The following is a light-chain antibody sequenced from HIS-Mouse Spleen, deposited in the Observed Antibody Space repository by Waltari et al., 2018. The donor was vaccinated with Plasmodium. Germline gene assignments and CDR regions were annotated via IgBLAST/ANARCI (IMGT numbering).Light chain of an antibody. CDR1: KLGDKY. CDR2: QDS. J-gene: IGLJ2*01. V-gene: IGLV3-1*01. Sequence: SYELTQPPSVSVSPGQTASITCSGDKLGDKYACWYQKKPGQSTVLVIYQDSKRPSGFPERVSGSNSGNTATLTISGTQAMDEADYYCQAWDSSTVVFGGGTKLTVL. CDR3: QAWDSSTVV.